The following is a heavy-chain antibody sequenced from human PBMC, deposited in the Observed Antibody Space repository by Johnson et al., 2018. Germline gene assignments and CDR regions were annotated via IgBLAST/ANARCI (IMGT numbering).Heavy chain of an antibody. Sequence: QVQLQQWGAGLLKPSETLSLTCAVYGGSFSGYYWSWIRQPPGKGLEWVSYISTSGSTINYADSVKGRLTISRENAKNSLYLQMNNLRAEDTAVYYCARDREIPASYDYYGMDVWGQGTTVVVSS. CDR2: ISTSGSTI. J-gene: IGHJ6*02. CDR1: GGSFSGYY. CDR3: ARDREIPASYDYYGMDV. D-gene: IGHD5-24*01. V-gene: IGHV3-11*04.